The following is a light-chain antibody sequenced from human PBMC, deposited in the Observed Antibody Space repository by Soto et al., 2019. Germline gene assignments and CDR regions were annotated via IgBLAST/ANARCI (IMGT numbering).Light chain of an antibody. CDR1: SSDVGGYNY. V-gene: IGLV2-8*01. CDR3: SSYAGSNSWV. Sequence: QSVLTQPPSASGSPGQSVTIPCTGTSSDVGGYNYVSWYQQHPGKAPKLMIYEVSKRPSGVPDRFSGSKSGNTASLTVSGLQAEDEAGYYCSSYAGSNSWVFGGGTKLTVL. J-gene: IGLJ3*02. CDR2: EVS.